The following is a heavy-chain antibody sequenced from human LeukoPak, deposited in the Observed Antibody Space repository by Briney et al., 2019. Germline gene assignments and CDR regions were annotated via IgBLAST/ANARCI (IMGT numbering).Heavy chain of an antibody. D-gene: IGHD2-15*01. Sequence: PSETLSLTCSVSGASITSSYWSWIRQPPGKGLGWIGYIYYSGSTNYNPSLKSRVTISVDTSKNQFSLKLSSVTAADTAVYYCAREGNGCSGGSCYRYFDYWGQGTLVTVSS. CDR2: IYYSGST. CDR3: AREGNGCSGGSCYRYFDY. V-gene: IGHV4-59*01. J-gene: IGHJ4*02. CDR1: GASITSSY.